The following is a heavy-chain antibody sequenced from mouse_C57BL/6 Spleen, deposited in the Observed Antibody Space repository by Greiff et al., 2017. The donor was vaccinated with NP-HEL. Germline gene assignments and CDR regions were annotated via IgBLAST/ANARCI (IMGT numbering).Heavy chain of an antibody. CDR3: ARGDYGNYGDY. D-gene: IGHD2-1*01. CDR2: INPNNGGT. J-gene: IGHJ2*01. V-gene: IGHV1-22*01. Sequence: EVKLQESGPELVKPGASVKMSCKASGYTFTDYNMHWVKQSHGKSLEWIGYINPNNGGTSYNQKFKGKATLTVNKSSSTAYMELRSLTSEDSAVYYCARGDYGNYGDYWGQGTTLTVSS. CDR1: GYTFTDYN.